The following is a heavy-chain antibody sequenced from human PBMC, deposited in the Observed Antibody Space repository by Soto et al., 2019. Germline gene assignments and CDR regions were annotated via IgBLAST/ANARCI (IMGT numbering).Heavy chain of an antibody. CDR1: GFTFSSYA. CDR3: ARGTITFGGPSLDY. CDR2: ISYDGSNK. V-gene: IGHV3-30-3*01. D-gene: IGHD3-16*01. Sequence: QVQLVESGGGVVQPGRSLRLSCAASGFTFSSYAMHWVRQAPGKGQEWVAVISYDGSNKYYADSVKGRFTISRDNSKNTLYLQMNSLRPEDTAVYYCARGTITFGGPSLDYWGQGTLVTVSS. J-gene: IGHJ4*02.